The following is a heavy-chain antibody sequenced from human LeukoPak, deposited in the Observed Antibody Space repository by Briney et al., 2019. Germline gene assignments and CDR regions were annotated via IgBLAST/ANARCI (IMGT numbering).Heavy chain of an antibody. J-gene: IGHJ4*02. CDR1: GGSISSYY. CDR2: IYFSGST. V-gene: IGHV4-59*01. Sequence: SETLSLTCTVSGGSISSYYWSWIRQPPGEGLEWIGYIYFSGSTNYNPSLKSRVTISVDTSKNQFSLKMSSVTAADTAVYYCARGTYYYDSSGYCIFDYWGQGTLVTVSS. D-gene: IGHD3-22*01. CDR3: ARGTYYYDSSGYCIFDY.